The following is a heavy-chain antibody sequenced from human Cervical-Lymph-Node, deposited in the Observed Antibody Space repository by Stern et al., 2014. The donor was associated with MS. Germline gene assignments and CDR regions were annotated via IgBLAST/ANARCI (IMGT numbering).Heavy chain of an antibody. CDR1: SGFIGNNY. V-gene: IGHV4-59*01. D-gene: IGHD3-16*02. J-gene: IGHJ4*02. CDR2: LYYSGST. CDR3: ARAGPYDYIWGNFRHRAFYFDS. Sequence: QVQLVESGPGLVKPSETLSLMCSVSSGFIGNNYWSWIRQPPGKGLEWIAHLYYSGSTCYIPALESRVTISLDTSKNQSSLRLSSVTAADTAVYYCARAGPYDYIWGNFRHRAFYFDSWGQGALVTVSS.